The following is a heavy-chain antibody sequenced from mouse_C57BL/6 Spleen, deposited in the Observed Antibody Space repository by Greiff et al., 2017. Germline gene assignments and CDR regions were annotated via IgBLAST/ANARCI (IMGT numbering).Heavy chain of an antibody. Sequence: DVHLVESGGGLVKPGGSLKLSCAASGFTFSDYGMHWVRQAPEKGLEWVAYISSGSSTIYYADTVKGRFTISSDNATNTLFLQVTSVRSGDTAMYYCAKGGTWFAYWGQGTLVTGSA. J-gene: IGHJ3*01. CDR2: ISSGSSTI. CDR1: GFTFSDYG. V-gene: IGHV5-17*01. CDR3: AKGGTWFAY. D-gene: IGHD3-3*01.